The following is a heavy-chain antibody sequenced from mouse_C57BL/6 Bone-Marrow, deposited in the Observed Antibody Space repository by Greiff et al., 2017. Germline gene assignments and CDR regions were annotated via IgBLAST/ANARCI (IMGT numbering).Heavy chain of an antibody. CDR1: GYTFTSYW. D-gene: IGHD1-1*01. CDR2: IEPSDSYT. Sequence: QVQLKQPGAELVKPGASVKLSCKASGYTFTSYWMQWVKQRPGQGLEWIGEIEPSDSYTNYNQKFKGKATLTVDTSSSTAYMQLSSLTSEDSAVYYCAFYYGSSWFAYWGQGTLVTVSA. J-gene: IGHJ3*01. V-gene: IGHV1-50*01. CDR3: AFYYGSSWFAY.